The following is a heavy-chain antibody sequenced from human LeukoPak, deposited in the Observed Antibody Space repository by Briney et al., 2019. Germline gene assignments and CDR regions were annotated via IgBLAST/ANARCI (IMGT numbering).Heavy chain of an antibody. CDR2: ISYDGSNK. CDR1: GFTFSSYT. V-gene: IGHV3-30*04. D-gene: IGHD6-19*01. CDR3: AREWAVSGTISGFDY. J-gene: IGHJ4*02. Sequence: GGSLRLSCAASGFTFSSYTMHWVRQAPGKGLEWVALISYDGSNKYYADSVKGRFTISRDNSKHTLYLQMNSLRVEDTAVYYCAREWAVSGTISGFDYWGQGTLVTVSS.